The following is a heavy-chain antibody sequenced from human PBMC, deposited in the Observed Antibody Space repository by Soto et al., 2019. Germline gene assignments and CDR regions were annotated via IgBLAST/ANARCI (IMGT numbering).Heavy chain of an antibody. J-gene: IGHJ5*01. CDR3: PKSGSFFSPSLGCLDS. D-gene: IGHD1-1*01. V-gene: IGHV1-2*02. CDR2: VNPNSGGT. CDR1: GFTFTGHY. Sequence: QVQLDQSGAEVKKPGASVKVSCKASGFTFTGHYIHWVRQAPGQGLEWMGWVNPNSGGTSYAQKIPGSPTLTTGTSIAKSYRDLSRLSSAAPAFSYYPKSGSFFSPSLGCLDSCGHGRPVTVSS.